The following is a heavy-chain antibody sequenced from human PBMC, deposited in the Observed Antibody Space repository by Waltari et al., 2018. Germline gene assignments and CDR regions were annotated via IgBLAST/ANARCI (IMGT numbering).Heavy chain of an antibody. CDR3: ARVVMDGSGSYYTDGWFDP. D-gene: IGHD3-10*01. CDR1: GYTFTNYG. CDR2: VRAYNGTT. Sequence: QVQLVQSGAEVKKPEPSVKVSCKAFGYTFTNYGSSWVRQALGQGIEWMRWVRAYNGTTNYAQKLQARVTMTTDTSTSTAYMKLRSMRSDDTAVYYCARVVMDGSGSYYTDGWFDPWGQGTLVTVSS. V-gene: IGHV1-18*01. J-gene: IGHJ5*02.